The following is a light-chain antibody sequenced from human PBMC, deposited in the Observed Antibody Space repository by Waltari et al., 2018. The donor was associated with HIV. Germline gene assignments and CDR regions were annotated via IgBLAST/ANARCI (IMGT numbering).Light chain of an antibody. J-gene: IGKJ4*01. V-gene: IGKV3-15*01. CDR2: GAS. CDR1: QSVYSN. CDR3: KQYYDWPLT. Sequence: EIVMTQSPVTLSVSPGERATLSCRASQSVYSNLAWYQQKPGQAPRLVIYGASTRATGIPARFSGSGSGTEFTLTSSSLQSEDFALYYCKQYYDWPLTFGGGTKVEIK.